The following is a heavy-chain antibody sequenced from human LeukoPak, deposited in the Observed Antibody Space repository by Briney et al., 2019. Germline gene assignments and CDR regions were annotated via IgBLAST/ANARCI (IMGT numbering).Heavy chain of an antibody. CDR1: GFSISSGYY. V-gene: IGHV4-38-2*02. CDR3: ARGGSYYDSSGYCVY. Sequence: LETPSLTRSGSGFSISSGYYWGWVRQPPGKGLGGVGSIDHSGSTYYNPSLKSRVTISVDTSKNQFSLKLSSVTAADTAVYYCARGGSYYDSSGYCVYWGQGTLVTVSS. CDR2: IDHSGST. D-gene: IGHD3-22*01. J-gene: IGHJ4*02.